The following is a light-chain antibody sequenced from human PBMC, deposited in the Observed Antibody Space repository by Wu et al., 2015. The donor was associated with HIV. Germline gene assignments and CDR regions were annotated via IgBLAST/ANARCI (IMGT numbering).Light chain of an antibody. J-gene: IGKJ5*01. CDR1: QDIFTY. Sequence: AIQLTQSPSSLSASIGDRVNITCRASQDIFTYLAWYQXTPGKAPRVLIYDASTLQSGVSSRFSGSGSGAHFTLTISGLQREDFAVYFCQQLNSFPLTFGQGSRLEI. V-gene: IGKV1-13*02. CDR2: DAS. CDR3: QQLNSFPLT.